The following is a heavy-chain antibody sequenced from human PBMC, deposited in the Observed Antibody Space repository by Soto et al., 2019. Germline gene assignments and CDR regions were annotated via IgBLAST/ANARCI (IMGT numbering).Heavy chain of an antibody. D-gene: IGHD6-13*01. J-gene: IGHJ6*02. Sequence: QVQLVQSGAEVKKPGASVKVSCKASGYTFTSYGISWVRQAPGQGLEWMGWISAYNGNTNYAQKLQGRVTMTTDTSTRTAYMELRSLRSDDTAVYYCARMPTAAGTPWYYYYGMDVWGQGTTVTVSS. CDR2: ISAYNGNT. V-gene: IGHV1-18*01. CDR3: ARMPTAAGTPWYYYYGMDV. CDR1: GYTFTSYG.